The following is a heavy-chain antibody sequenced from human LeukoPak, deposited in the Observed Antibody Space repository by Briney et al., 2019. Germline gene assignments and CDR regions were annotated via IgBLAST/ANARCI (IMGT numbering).Heavy chain of an antibody. CDR1: RFTFSSYT. D-gene: IGHD5-18*01. CDR2: IDPSSTYI. J-gene: IGHJ4*02. V-gene: IGHV3-21*04. Sequence: GGSLRLSCSASRFTFSSYTMNWVRQAPGKGLEWVSSIDPSSTYIYYADSVKGRFTISRDNSKNTLYLQMNSLRAEDTAVYYCAKDPLSSYGYYFDYWGQGTLVTVSS. CDR3: AKDPLSSYGYYFDY.